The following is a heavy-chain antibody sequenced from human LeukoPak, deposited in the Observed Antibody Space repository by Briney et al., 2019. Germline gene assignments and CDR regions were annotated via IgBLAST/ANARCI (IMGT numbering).Heavy chain of an antibody. V-gene: IGHV3-64*01. CDR2: ISSNGGST. J-gene: IGHJ4*02. D-gene: IGHD3-3*01. CDR1: GFTFSSYA. CDR3: ARGPDFWSGYHDY. Sequence: GGSLRLSCAASGFTFSSYAMHWVRQAPGKGLEYVSAISSNGGSTYYANSVKGRFTISRDNSKDTLYLQMGSLRAEDMAVYYCARGPDFWSGYHDYWGQGTLVTVSS.